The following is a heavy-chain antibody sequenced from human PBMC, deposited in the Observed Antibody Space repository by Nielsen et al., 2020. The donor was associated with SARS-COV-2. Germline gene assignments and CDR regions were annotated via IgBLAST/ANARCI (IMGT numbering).Heavy chain of an antibody. V-gene: IGHV3-23*01. CDR3: AKDWGSYGIDY. J-gene: IGHJ4*02. D-gene: IGHD1-26*01. CDR1: GFTFSSYW. Sequence: GESLKISCAASGFTFSSYWMSWVRQAPGKGLEWVSAISGSGGSTYYADSVKGRFTISRDNSKNTLYLQMNSLRAEDTAVYYCAKDWGSYGIDYWGQGTLVTVSS. CDR2: ISGSGGST.